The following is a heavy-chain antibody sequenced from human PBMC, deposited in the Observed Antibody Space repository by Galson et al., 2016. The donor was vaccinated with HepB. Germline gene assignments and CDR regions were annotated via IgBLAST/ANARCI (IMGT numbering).Heavy chain of an antibody. J-gene: IGHJ4*02. CDR3: TRDRAQDWSGSFTGVYFDS. CDR2: ISRGATTI. Sequence: SLRLSCAASGFTFSSYEMNWVRQAPGKGLEWILYISRGATTIYYADSVSGRFTVSRDNARNSLYLQMNSLRAEDTAIYYCTRDRAQDWSGSFTGVYFDSWGQGTLVTVSS. V-gene: IGHV3-48*03. D-gene: IGHD3-3*01. CDR1: GFTFSSYE.